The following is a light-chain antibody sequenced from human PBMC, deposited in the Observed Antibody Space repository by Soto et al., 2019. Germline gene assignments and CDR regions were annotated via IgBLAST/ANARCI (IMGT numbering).Light chain of an antibody. V-gene: IGKV1-5*01. J-gene: IGKJ2*01. CDR3: LQYNTFPHT. Sequence: IQMTQSPSTLSASVGDTVTLTCRSSQMIARWLAWYQQKPGTAPRLIIYDATSLQNGVPSRFSASASGTDFTLTISSLHPDDFATYYCLQYNTFPHTFGQGTKLEI. CDR1: QMIARW. CDR2: DAT.